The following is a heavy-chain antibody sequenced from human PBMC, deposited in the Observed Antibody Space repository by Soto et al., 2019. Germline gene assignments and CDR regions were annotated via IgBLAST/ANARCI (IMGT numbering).Heavy chain of an antibody. CDR1: GGSISSGGYC. CDR3: ARAGGGWLLPVHAFDI. Sequence: SETLSLTCTVSGGSISSGGYCCICMGQHPWKGLEWIGYIYYSGSTYYNPSLKSRVTISVDTSKNQFSLKLSSVTAADTAVYYCARAGGGWLLPVHAFDIWGQGTMVTVSS. V-gene: IGHV4-31*03. J-gene: IGHJ3*02. D-gene: IGHD3-22*01. CDR2: IYYSGST.